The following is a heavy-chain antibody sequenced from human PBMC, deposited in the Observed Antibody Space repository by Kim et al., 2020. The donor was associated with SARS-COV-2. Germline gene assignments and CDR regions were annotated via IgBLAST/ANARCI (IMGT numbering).Heavy chain of an antibody. CDR3: ARGLWFGELFPTHYYYYGMDV. Sequence: SQTLSLTCAISGDSVSSNSAAWNWIRQSPSRGLEWLGRTYYRSKWYNDYAVSVKSRITINPDTSKNQFSLQLNSVTPEDTAVYYCARGLWFGELFPTHYYYYGMDVWGQGTTVTVSS. CDR2: TYYRSKWYN. CDR1: GDSVSSNSAA. V-gene: IGHV6-1*01. D-gene: IGHD3-10*01. J-gene: IGHJ6*02.